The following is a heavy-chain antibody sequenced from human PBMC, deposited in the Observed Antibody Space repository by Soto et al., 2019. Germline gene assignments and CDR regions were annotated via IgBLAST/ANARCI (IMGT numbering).Heavy chain of an antibody. CDR3: AKEVRGVPNWFDA. D-gene: IGHD3-10*01. CDR2: IYYSGGT. CDR1: GGSISNSANH. J-gene: IGHJ5*02. Sequence: QVQLQESGPGLVRPSQTLSLSCTVSGGSISNSANHWSWIRQHPGEGLEWIGYIYYSGGTYYSPSLKGRVTMSIDASKNQFSLKPGSVTAADTAVYYCAKEVRGVPNWFDAWGQGTLVTVSS. V-gene: IGHV4-31*03.